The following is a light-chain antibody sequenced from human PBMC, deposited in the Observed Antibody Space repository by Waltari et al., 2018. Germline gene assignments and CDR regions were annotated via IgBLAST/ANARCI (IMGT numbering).Light chain of an antibody. V-gene: IGLV3-1*01. CDR1: KLGDAD. J-gene: IGLJ2*01. Sequence: SSELSQPPSISVSPGQTASLLCSGDKLGDADTSWYQQKPGQSPLLIIHQDTKRPSGIPERFSGSNSGNTATLTISGTQPLDEADYYCQAWNTFILFGGGTKLTVL. CDR2: QDT. CDR3: QAWNTFIL.